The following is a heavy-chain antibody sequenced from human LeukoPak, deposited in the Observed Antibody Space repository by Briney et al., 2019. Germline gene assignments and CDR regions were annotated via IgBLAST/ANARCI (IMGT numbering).Heavy chain of an antibody. Sequence: GGSLRLSCAVSGFTFSHYWMSGVRQAPGKGLEWVANIKPDGSDTYYMDSVEGRFTISRDNAMSSLYLQMNSLRAEDTAVYYCARVGYNNYDLDFWGQGTLVTVSS. CDR3: ARVGYNNYDLDF. CDR2: IKPDGSDT. D-gene: IGHD3-3*01. J-gene: IGHJ4*02. CDR1: GFTFSHYW. V-gene: IGHV3-7*01.